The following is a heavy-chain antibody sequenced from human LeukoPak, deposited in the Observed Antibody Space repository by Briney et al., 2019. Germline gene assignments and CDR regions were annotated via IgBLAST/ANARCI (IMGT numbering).Heavy chain of an antibody. CDR1: GGSFSGYY. D-gene: IGHD3-22*01. Sequence: SETLSLTCAVYGGSFSGYYWSWIRQPPGKGVEGMGEINHSGSTNYNPSLKSRGTISVDTSKNQYSLKLSTVTAADTAGYYCATIYDRSGTSAYWGQGTLVTVSS. J-gene: IGHJ4*02. V-gene: IGHV4-34*01. CDR2: INHSGST. CDR3: ATIYDRSGTSAY.